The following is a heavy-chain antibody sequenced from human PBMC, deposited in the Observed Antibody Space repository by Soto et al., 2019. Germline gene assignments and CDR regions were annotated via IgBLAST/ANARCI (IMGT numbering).Heavy chain of an antibody. CDR2: TYYTGRT. D-gene: IGHD1-1*01. CDR1: GDSISGYY. V-gene: IGHV4-59*01. J-gene: IGHJ6*03. CDR3: ARNQAGTGVGRPTHFYYMDV. Sequence: SETLSLTCTVSGDSISGYYWSWIRQAPGKGLEWIGYTYYTGRTDYNPSLKSRVTMSVETSKNKFSLELTSVTAADTAVYYCARNQAGTGVGRPTHFYYMDVWGKGTTVTVAS.